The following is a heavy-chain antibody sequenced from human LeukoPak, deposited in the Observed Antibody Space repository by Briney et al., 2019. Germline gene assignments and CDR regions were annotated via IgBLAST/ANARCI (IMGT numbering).Heavy chain of an antibody. J-gene: IGHJ4*02. CDR3: ARQDIVVVVAATDYFDY. CDR2: IYYSGST. Sequence: SETLSLTCTVSGGSISSSTYYWGWIRRPPGKGLEWIGSIYYSGSTYYNPSLKSRVTISVDTSKNQFSLKLSSVTAADTAVYYCARQDIVVVVAATDYFDYWGQGTLVTVSS. V-gene: IGHV4-39*01. D-gene: IGHD2-15*01. CDR1: GGSISSSTYY.